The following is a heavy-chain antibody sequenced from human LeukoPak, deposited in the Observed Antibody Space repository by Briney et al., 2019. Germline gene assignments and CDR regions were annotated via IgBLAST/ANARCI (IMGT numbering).Heavy chain of an antibody. V-gene: IGHV1-2*02. CDR2: INPNSGGT. CDR1: GYTFTGYY. J-gene: IGHJ6*03. D-gene: IGHD6-6*01. CDR3: ARGQLVPYYYYYMDV. Sequence: ASVKVSCKASGYTFTGYYMHWVRQAPGQGLEWMGWINPNSGGTNYAQKFQGRVTMTRDTSISTAYMELSRLRSDDTAVYYCARGQLVPYYYYYMDVWGKGTTATVSS.